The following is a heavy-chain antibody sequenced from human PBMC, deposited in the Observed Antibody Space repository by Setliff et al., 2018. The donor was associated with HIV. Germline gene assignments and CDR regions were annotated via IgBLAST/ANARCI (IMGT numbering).Heavy chain of an antibody. V-gene: IGHV1-18*01. CDR1: GYTFTRND. J-gene: IGHJ4*02. CDR2: INPYNGNT. CDR3: SRVAVRATLHFDY. Sequence: ASVKVSCKTSGYTFTRNDINWVRQAPGQGLEWMGWINPYNGNTIYAQTFQGRVTMSTDTSTSTAYMELRSLRSDDTAVDYCSRVAVRATLHFDYWGQGTLVTVSS. D-gene: IGHD1-26*01.